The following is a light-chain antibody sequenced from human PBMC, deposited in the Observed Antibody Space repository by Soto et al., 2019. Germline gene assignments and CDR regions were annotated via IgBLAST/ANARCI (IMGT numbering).Light chain of an antibody. V-gene: IGLV2-14*01. CDR3: SSYTNRRTIV. CDR1: SSDVGGYNH. J-gene: IGLJ2*01. CDR2: DVT. Sequence: QAVLTQPASVSGSPGQSITISCTGTSSDVGGYNHVSWYQQHPGKAPKLMIYDVTNRPSGVSNRFSGSKSGNTASLTISGLQAEDEADYYCSSYTNRRTIVFGGGTKLTVL.